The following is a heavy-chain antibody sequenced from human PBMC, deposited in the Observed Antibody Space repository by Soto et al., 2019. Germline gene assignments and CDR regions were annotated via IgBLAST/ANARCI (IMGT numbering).Heavy chain of an antibody. CDR3: ARDIRLDYGDHPPYFDY. CDR1: GFTFSSYI. J-gene: IGHJ4*02. Sequence: PGGSLRLSCAASGFTFSSYIMNWVRQSPGKGLEWVSSISSSSSYIYYADSVKGRFTISRDNAKDSLYLQMNSLRAEDTAVYYCARDIRLDYGDHPPYFDYWGQGTLVTVSS. V-gene: IGHV3-21*01. CDR2: ISSSSSYI. D-gene: IGHD4-17*01.